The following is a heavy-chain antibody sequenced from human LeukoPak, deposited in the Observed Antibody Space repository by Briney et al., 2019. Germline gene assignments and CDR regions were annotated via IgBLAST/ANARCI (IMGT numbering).Heavy chain of an antibody. D-gene: IGHD3-22*01. Sequence: SETLSLTCTVSGGSISSGSYYWSWIRQPAGKGLEWIGRIYTSGSTNYNPSLKSRVTISVDTSKNQFSLKLSSVTAADTAVYYCARDLSAPSKYYYDSSGSYYFDYWGQGTLVTVSS. V-gene: IGHV4-61*02. CDR1: GGSISSGSYY. J-gene: IGHJ4*02. CDR3: ARDLSAPSKYYYDSSGSYYFDY. CDR2: IYTSGST.